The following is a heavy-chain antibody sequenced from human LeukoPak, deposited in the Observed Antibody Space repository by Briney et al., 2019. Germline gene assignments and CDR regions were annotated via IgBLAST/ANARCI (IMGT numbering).Heavy chain of an antibody. D-gene: IGHD6-19*01. Sequence: GGSLRLSCAAFSGFAMSWVRQAPGRGLEWVSAINGRGDDTYYPDSVKGRFTISKDNSNNTLYLQMNSLRAEDTAVYYCAKGHRSSSSFFDSWGQGILVTVSS. J-gene: IGHJ4*02. CDR2: INGRGDDT. CDR3: AKGHRSSSSFFDS. V-gene: IGHV3-23*01. CDR1: SGFA.